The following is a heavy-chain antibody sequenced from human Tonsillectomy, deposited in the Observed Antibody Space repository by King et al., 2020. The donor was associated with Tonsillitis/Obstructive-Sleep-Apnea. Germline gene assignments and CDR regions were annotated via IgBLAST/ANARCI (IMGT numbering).Heavy chain of an antibody. J-gene: IGHJ5*02. Sequence: VQLQESGPGLVKPSGTLSLTCAVSGGSISSSNWWSWVRQPPGKGLEWIGEIYHSGSTNYNPSLKSRVTISVDKPKNQFSLKLSPVTAADTAVYYCARFRTYYYGSGSPNWFDPWGQGTLVTVSS. V-gene: IGHV4-4*02. D-gene: IGHD3-10*01. CDR2: IYHSGST. CDR3: ARFRTYYYGSGSPNWFDP. CDR1: GGSISSSNW.